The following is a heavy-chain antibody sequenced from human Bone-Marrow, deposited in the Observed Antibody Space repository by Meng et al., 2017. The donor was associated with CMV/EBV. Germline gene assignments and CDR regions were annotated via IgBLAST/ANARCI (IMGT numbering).Heavy chain of an antibody. V-gene: IGHV3-53*01. Sequence: GGSLRLSCAASGFTVNNNCMSWVRQAPGKELEWVSTLYSGGSTYYADSVKGQFTISRDNSKNTLYLQMNSLRAEDTAVYYCARDKRRIDYWGQGTLVTVSS. CDR1: GFTVNNNC. J-gene: IGHJ4*02. CDR2: LYSGGST. CDR3: ARDKRRIDY.